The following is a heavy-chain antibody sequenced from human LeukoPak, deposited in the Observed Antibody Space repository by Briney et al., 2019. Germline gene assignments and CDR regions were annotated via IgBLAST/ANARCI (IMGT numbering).Heavy chain of an antibody. CDR2: ISGDGSIK. Sequence: GGSLRLSCEPSGFPFSSYWMHWVRQAPGKGLEWVSGISGDGSIKNYADFVRGRFTISRDNTKNILYLQMNSRKVEETATYFCSRSQFDYWGQGVLVTVSP. V-gene: IGHV3-74*01. CDR1: GFPFSSYW. CDR3: SRSQFDY. J-gene: IGHJ4*02.